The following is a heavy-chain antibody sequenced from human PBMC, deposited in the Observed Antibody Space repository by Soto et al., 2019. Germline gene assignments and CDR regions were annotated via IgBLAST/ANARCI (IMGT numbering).Heavy chain of an antibody. CDR3: ARGPAAGTGYFDY. V-gene: IGHV4-30-4*01. CDR1: GGSISSGDYY. D-gene: IGHD6-13*01. CDR2: IYYSGST. Sequence: SETLSLTCTVSGGSISSGDYYWSWIRQPPGKGLEWIGYIYYSGSTYYNPSLKSRVTISVDTSKNQFSLKLSSVTAADTAVYYCARGPAAGTGYFDYWGQGTLVTVSS. J-gene: IGHJ4*02.